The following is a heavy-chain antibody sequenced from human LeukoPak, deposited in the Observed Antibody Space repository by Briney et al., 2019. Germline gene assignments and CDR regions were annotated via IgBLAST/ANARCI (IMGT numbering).Heavy chain of an antibody. J-gene: IGHJ6*03. Sequence: GASVKVSCKASGYTFTGYYMHWVRQAPGQGLEWMGWINPNSGGTNYAQKFQGRVTMTRDTSISTAYMELSRLRSDDTAVYYCARDNCSSSWYGDNYYYYYMDVWGKGTTVTISS. D-gene: IGHD6-13*01. V-gene: IGHV1-2*02. CDR1: GYTFTGYY. CDR2: INPNSGGT. CDR3: ARDNCSSSWYGDNYYYYYMDV.